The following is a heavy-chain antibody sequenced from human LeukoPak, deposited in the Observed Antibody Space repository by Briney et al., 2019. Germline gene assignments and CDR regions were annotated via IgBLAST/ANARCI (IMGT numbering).Heavy chain of an antibody. CDR2: MNPNSGNT. D-gene: IGHD6-13*01. CDR3: ARGGQLARLLYNWFDP. V-gene: IGHV1-8*01. Sequence: ASVKVSCKASGYTFTSYDINWVRQATGLGLEWMGWMNPNSGNTGYAQKFQGRVTMTRNTSISTAYMELSSLRSEDTAVYYCARGGQLARLLYNWFDPWGQGTLVTVSS. J-gene: IGHJ5*02. CDR1: GYTFTSYD.